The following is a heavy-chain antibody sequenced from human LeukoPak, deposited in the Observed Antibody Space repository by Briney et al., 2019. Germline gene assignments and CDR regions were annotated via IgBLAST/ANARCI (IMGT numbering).Heavy chain of an antibody. Sequence: GGSLRLSGAASGFTVSSYAMHWVRQAPGKGREYGSAINSNGGSTYYADSVRGRFTMATDNSKDTLYLHMRSLRAEATAVYQCARYSSGWYLDVDGFFDYWGQGTLVTVSS. CDR1: GFTVSSYA. CDR2: INSNGGST. J-gene: IGHJ4*02. CDR3: ARYSSGWYLDVDGFFDY. D-gene: IGHD6-19*01. V-gene: IGHV3-64*02.